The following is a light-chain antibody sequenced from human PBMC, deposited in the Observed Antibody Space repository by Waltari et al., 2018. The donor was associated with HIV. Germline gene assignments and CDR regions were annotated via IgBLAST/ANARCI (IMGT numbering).Light chain of an antibody. CDR1: QSVISSY. V-gene: IGKV3-20*01. Sequence: EIVLTQSPGTLSLSPGERVTLSCRASQSVISSYLAWYQQKPGQAPRLLIYGASNMATVIPDRFSGSGSETDFTLTISRLEPEDVAVFYCQQYGSSPYTFGQGTKLEIK. CDR2: GAS. CDR3: QQYGSSPYT. J-gene: IGKJ2*01.